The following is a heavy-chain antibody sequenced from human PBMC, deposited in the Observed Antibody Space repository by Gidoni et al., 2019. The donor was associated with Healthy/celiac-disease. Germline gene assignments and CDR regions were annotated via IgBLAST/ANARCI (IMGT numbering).Heavy chain of an antibody. V-gene: IGHV3-21*01. CDR1: GFNFSNYN. D-gene: IGHD3-10*01. CDR2: ISSGSSYT. Sequence: EVQLVESGGGLVKPGGSLRLSCAASGFNFSNYNLNWVRPAPGKGLAWVSSISSGSSYTSYADSVKGRFTISRDNAKNSLYLQLNSLRAEDTAVYSCARDPGQLWFGESYYYYGMDVWGQGTTVTVSS. CDR3: ARDPGQLWFGESYYYYGMDV. J-gene: IGHJ6*02.